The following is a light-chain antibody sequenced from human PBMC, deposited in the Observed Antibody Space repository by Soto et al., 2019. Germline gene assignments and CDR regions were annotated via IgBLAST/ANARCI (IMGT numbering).Light chain of an antibody. J-gene: IGKJ4*01. V-gene: IGKV2-28*01. Sequence: DIVMTQSPLSLPVTPGESASISCRSSQSLLQSNGDNYLDLYLQKPGQSPQLLIYLGSNRASGVPDRFSGSGSGTDFTLKISRVEAEDVGVYYCMQALQTPLTFGGGTKVEIK. CDR2: LGS. CDR1: QSLLQSNGDNY. CDR3: MQALQTPLT.